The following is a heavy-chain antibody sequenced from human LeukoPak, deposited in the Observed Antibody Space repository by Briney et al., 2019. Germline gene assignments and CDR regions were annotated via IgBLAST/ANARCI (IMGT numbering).Heavy chain of an antibody. CDR2: ISWNSGSI. J-gene: IGHJ6*02. Sequence: PGGSLRLSCAASGFTFDDYAMHWVRQAPGKGLEWVSGISWNSGSIGYADSVKGRFTISRDNAKNSLYLQMNSLRAEDTALYYCAKGAAMVASDDYYYYYGMDVWGQGTPVTVSS. CDR1: GFTFDDYA. D-gene: IGHD5-18*01. V-gene: IGHV3-9*01. CDR3: AKGAAMVASDDYYYYYGMDV.